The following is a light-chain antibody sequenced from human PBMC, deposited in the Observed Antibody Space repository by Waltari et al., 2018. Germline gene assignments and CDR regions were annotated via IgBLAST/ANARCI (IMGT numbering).Light chain of an antibody. CDR1: YNIENH. V-gene: IGKV6-21*01. Sequence: EIVLTQSPDFQSVTPKEKVTITCRANYNIENHLHWYQQKPHQSPTLLIRSASQSVSGVPSRFGGSGSGTDFTLTISSLEAEDAAIYYCLQSRVYPITFGQGTRLEIK. J-gene: IGKJ5*01. CDR3: LQSRVYPIT. CDR2: SAS.